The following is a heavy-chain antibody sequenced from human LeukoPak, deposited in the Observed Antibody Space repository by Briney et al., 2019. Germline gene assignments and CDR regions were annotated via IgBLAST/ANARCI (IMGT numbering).Heavy chain of an antibody. V-gene: IGHV3-30-3*01. Sequence: GGSLRLSCAASGFTFSSYAMHWVRQAPGKGLEWVAVISYDGSNKYYADSVKGRFTISRDNSKNTLYLQMNSLRAEGTAVYYCASIEGGSYHTPFDYWGQGTLVTVSS. CDR3: ASIEGGSYHTPFDY. J-gene: IGHJ4*02. CDR1: GFTFSSYA. D-gene: IGHD1-26*01. CDR2: ISYDGSNK.